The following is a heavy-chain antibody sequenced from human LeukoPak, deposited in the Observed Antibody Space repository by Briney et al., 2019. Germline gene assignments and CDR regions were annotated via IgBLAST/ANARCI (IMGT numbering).Heavy chain of an antibody. CDR1: GGSISSGDYY. CDR3: ARVLLWFGELPGYFDY. CDR2: IYYSGST. Sequence: SQNLSLTCTVSGGSISSGDYYWSWIRQPPGKGLEWIGYIYYSGSTYYNPSLKSRVTISVDTSKNQFSLKLSSVTAADTAVYYCARVLLWFGELPGYFDYWGQGTLVTVSS. J-gene: IGHJ4*02. D-gene: IGHD3-10*01. V-gene: IGHV4-30-4*01.